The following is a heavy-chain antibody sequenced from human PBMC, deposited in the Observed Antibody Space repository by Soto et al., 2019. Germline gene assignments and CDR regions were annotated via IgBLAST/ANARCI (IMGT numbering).Heavy chain of an antibody. CDR2: IIPIFGTA. J-gene: IGHJ4*02. V-gene: IGHV1-69*13. CDR1: GGTFSSYA. D-gene: IGHD2-15*01. CDR3: ARTQGYCSGGSCYWRGYFDY. Sequence: SVKVSCKASGGTFSSYAISWVRQAPGQGLEWMGGIIPIFGTANYAQKFQGRVTITADESTSTAYMELSSLRSEDTAVYYCARTQGYCSGGSCYWRGYFDYWGQGTLVTVSS.